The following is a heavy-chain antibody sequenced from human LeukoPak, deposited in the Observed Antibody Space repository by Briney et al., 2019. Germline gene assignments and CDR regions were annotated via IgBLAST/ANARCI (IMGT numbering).Heavy chain of an antibody. J-gene: IGHJ6*03. CDR2: VSSSSRTI. V-gene: IGHV3-48*02. CDR3: ARVTEMSRVHYYYMDV. Sequence: GGSLRLSCAASGFTFSSYSMNWVRQAQGKGLEWISYVSSSSRTIYYADSVRGRFTISRDNAKNSLYLQMNSLRDEDTAVYYCARVTEMSRVHYYYMDVWGKGTTVIVS. CDR1: GFTFSSYS. D-gene: IGHD5-24*01.